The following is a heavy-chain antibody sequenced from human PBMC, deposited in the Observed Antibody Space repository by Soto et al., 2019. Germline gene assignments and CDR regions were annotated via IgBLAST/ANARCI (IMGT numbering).Heavy chain of an antibody. J-gene: IGHJ4*02. CDR3: AHTSLKNGWAGDY. D-gene: IGHD6-19*01. Sequence: QITLKESGPTLVKPTQTLTLTCTFSGISLSTKEVGVGWIRQPPGTGLEWLALIYWDGDQRYRPSLRTRVTITKDTSKNQVFLTMANMDPVDTATYFCAHTSLKNGWAGDYWGQGTLGTVSS. CDR1: GISLSTKEVG. CDR2: IYWDGDQ. V-gene: IGHV2-5*02.